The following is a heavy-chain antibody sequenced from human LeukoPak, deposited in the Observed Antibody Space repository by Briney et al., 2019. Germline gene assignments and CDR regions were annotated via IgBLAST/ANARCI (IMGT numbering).Heavy chain of an antibody. CDR3: ARDRGGYTYSHDC. CDR1: GGSISSSSYY. J-gene: IGHJ4*02. Sequence: SETLSLTCTVSGGSISSSSYYWGWIRQPPGKGLEWIGSIYYSGSTYYNPSLKSRVTISVDTSKNQFSLKLSSVTAADTAVYYCARDRGGYTYSHDCWGQGTLVTVSS. CDR2: IYYSGST. D-gene: IGHD5-18*01. V-gene: IGHV4-39*02.